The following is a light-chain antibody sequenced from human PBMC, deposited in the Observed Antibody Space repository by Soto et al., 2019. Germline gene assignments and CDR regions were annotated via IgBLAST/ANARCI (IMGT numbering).Light chain of an antibody. V-gene: IGKV1-39*01. J-gene: IGKJ1*01. CDR1: QSISSY. CDR2: AAS. Sequence: DIQMTQSPSSLSASVGDRVTITCRASQSISSYLNWYQQKPGKAPKLLIYAASSLQSGVPSRFSSSGSGTDFTLTISSLQPEDFATYNCQQSYSTPPTFGQGTKVEIK. CDR3: QQSYSTPPT.